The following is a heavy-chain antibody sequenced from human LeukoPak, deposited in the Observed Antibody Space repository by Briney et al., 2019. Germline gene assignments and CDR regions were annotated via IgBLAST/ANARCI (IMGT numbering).Heavy chain of an antibody. CDR1: GGSFSGYY. Sequence: SETLSLTCAVYGGSFSGYYWSWIRQPPGKGLEWIGEINHSGSTNYNPSLKSRVTISVDTSKNWFSLKLSSVTAADTAVYYCARGMGFWSGYVVYWGQGTLVTVSS. J-gene: IGHJ4*02. CDR2: INHSGST. D-gene: IGHD3-3*01. CDR3: ARGMGFWSGYVVY. V-gene: IGHV4-34*01.